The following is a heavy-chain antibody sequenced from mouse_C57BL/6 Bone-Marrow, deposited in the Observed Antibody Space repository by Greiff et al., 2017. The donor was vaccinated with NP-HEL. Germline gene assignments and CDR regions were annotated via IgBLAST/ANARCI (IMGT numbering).Heavy chain of an antibody. CDR3: SPSTYGNAMEY. J-gene: IGHJ4*01. CDR1: GFNIKDDY. V-gene: IGHV14-4*01. D-gene: IGHD2-1*01. Sequence: EVQLQQSGAELVRPGASVKLSCTASGFNIKDDYMHWVKQRPEQGLEWIGWIDPENGDTEYASKFQGKATITADTSSNTAYLQLSSLTSEDTAVYYCSPSTYGNAMEYWGQGTTVTVAS. CDR2: IDPENGDT.